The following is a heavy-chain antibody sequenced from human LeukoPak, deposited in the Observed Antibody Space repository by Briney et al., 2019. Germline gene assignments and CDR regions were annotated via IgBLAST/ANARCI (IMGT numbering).Heavy chain of an antibody. J-gene: IGHJ6*02. CDR1: GYSFTSYW. CDR3: ARLGPDNYDILTGYRYYYYGMDV. Sequence: GESLKISCKGSGYSFTSYWIGWVRQMPGKGLEWMGIIYPGDSDTRYSPSFQGQVTISADKSISTAYLQWSSLKASDTAMYYCARLGPDNYDILTGYRYYYYGMDVWGQGTTVTVSS. CDR2: IYPGDSDT. V-gene: IGHV5-51*01. D-gene: IGHD3-9*01.